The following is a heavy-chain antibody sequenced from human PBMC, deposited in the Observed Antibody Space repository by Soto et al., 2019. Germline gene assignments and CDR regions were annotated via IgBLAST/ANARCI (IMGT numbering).Heavy chain of an antibody. Sequence: QVQLQESGPGLVKPSETLSLTCTVSGGSISSYYWSWIRQPPGKGLEWIGYIYYSGSTNYNPSLKSRVTISVDTSKNQFSLKLSSVTAADTAVYYCARDSSSTEIFDYWGQGTLVTVSS. CDR2: IYYSGST. V-gene: IGHV4-59*13. CDR1: GGSISSYY. J-gene: IGHJ4*02. CDR3: ARDSSSTEIFDY. D-gene: IGHD2-2*01.